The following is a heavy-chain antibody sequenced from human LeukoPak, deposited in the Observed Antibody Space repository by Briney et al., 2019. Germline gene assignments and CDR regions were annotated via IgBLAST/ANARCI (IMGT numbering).Heavy chain of an antibody. CDR1: GFTFSTYG. D-gene: IGHD3-22*01. CDR2: MSYDGSNK. Sequence: GGSLRLSCAASGFTFSTYGMHWVRQGPGKGLEWVAIMSYDGSNKYYADSVKGRFTISRDNSKNTLYLQMNSLRAEDTAVYYCARDRYDSSGYSPSFDYWGQGTLVTVSS. J-gene: IGHJ4*02. V-gene: IGHV3-30*05. CDR3: ARDRYDSSGYSPSFDY.